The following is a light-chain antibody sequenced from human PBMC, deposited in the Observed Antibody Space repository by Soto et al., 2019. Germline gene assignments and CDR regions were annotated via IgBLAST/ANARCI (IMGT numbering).Light chain of an antibody. CDR1: SSDVGGSKS. CDR2: AVS. V-gene: IGLV2-14*03. CDR3: SSYRRRATVV. J-gene: IGLJ3*02. Sequence: QSALTQPASVSGSPGQSIAMSYTGTSSDVGGSKSVSWYQQHPGKAPKLMTYAVSNRPSGVSNRFSGSKSGNTASLNSSGLEAEDEADDYCSSYRRRATVVFGGGTKVTVL.